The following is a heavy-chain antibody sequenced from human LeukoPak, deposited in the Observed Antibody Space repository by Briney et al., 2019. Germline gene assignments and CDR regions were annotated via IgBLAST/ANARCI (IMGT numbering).Heavy chain of an antibody. D-gene: IGHD2-15*01. V-gene: IGHV3-53*01. CDR3: ARGICSGGSCLIFDY. CDR2: IYSGGTT. J-gene: IGHJ4*02. CDR1: GFTVSSTY. Sequence: GGSLRLSSAASGFTVSSTYMTWVRQAPGKGLEWVSVIYSGGTTYFADSVKGRFTISRDNSKNTLYLQMNSLRAEDTAVYYCARGICSGGSCLIFDYWGQGTLVTVSS.